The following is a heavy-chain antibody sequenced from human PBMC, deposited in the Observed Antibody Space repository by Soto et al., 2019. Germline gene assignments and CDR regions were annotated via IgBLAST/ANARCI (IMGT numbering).Heavy chain of an antibody. V-gene: IGHV4-59*01. J-gene: IGHJ5*02. CDR1: GGSISTYY. D-gene: IGHD3-3*01. CDR3: ARGKIIGP. CDR2: VHYSGTT. Sequence: SETLSLTCTVSGGSISTYYWTWIRQPPGKGLEWIGYVHYSGTTNYNPSLKSRVTMSVDTSKNQFSLKLRSVTAADTAVHYCARGKIIGPWGQGTLVTVS.